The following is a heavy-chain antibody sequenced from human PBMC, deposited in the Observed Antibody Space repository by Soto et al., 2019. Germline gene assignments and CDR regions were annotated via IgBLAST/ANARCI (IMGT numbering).Heavy chain of an antibody. V-gene: IGHV1-69*02. CDR3: ATSPHYYDSSGYYRYYDGMDV. J-gene: IGHJ6*02. CDR2: IIPILGIA. CDR1: GGTFSSYT. D-gene: IGHD3-22*01. Sequence: QVQLVQSGAEVKKPGSSVKVSCKASGGTFSSYTISWVRQAPGQGLEWMGRIIPILGIANYAQKFQGRVTITADKSTSTAYMELSSLRSEDTAVYYCATSPHYYDSSGYYRYYDGMDVWGQGTTVTVSS.